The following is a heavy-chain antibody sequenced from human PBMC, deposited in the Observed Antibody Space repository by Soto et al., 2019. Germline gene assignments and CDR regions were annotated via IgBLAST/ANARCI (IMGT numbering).Heavy chain of an antibody. CDR1: GYTFTSYA. CDR3: ARDLGLDCSGGSCYSADAFDI. CDR2: INAGNGNT. V-gene: IGHV1-3*01. J-gene: IGHJ3*02. D-gene: IGHD2-15*01. Sequence: QVQLVQSGAEVKKPGASVKVSCKASGYTFTSYAMHWVRQALGQRLEWMGWINAGNGNTKYSQKFQGRVTITRDTSASRAYMELSSLRSEDTAVYYCARDLGLDCSGGSCYSADAFDIWGQGTMVTVSS.